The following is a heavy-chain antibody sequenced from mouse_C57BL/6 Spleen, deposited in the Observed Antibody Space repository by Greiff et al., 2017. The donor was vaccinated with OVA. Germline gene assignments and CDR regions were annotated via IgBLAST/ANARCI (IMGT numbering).Heavy chain of an antibody. D-gene: IGHD1-1*01. CDR1: GYTFTSYW. CDR2: IDPSDSYT. Sequence: QVQLQQPGAELVKPGASVKLSCKASGYTFTSYWMQWVKQRPGQGLEWIGEIDPSDSYTNYNQKFKGKATLTVDTSSSTAYMQLSSLTSEDSAVYDSAFYYYGSSYWYFDVWGTGTTVTVSS. V-gene: IGHV1-50*01. CDR3: AFYYYGSSYWYFDV. J-gene: IGHJ1*03.